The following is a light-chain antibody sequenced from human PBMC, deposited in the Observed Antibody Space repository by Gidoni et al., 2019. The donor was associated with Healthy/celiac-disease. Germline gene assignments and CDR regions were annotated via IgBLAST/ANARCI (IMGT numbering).Light chain of an antibody. CDR1: QSISSY. CDR3: QQSYSTPLT. V-gene: IGKV1-39*01. J-gene: IGKJ2*01. CDR2: AAS. Sequence: DIQMPQSPSSLSASVGDRVTITCRASQSISSYLNWYQQKPGNAPKLLIYAASSLQSGVPSRFSGSGSGTDFTLTISSLQPEDFATYYCQQSYSTPLTFXXXTKLEIK.